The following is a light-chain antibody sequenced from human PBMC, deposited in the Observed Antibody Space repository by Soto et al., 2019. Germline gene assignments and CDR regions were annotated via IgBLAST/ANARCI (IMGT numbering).Light chain of an antibody. V-gene: IGKV1-39*01. J-gene: IGKJ1*01. CDR2: AAS. Sequence: DIQMTQSPSSLCASVGDRVTITCRASQNINNYLIWFQHKPGKAPKLLIYAASSLQSGVPSRFSGTGSGTDFTLTISSLQPEDFATYSCHQSYTTPWTFGQGTKVEI. CDR3: HQSYTTPWT. CDR1: QNINNY.